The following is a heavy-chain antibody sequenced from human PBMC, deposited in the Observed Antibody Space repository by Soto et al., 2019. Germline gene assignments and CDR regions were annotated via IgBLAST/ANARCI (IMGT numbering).Heavy chain of an antibody. J-gene: IGHJ4*02. V-gene: IGHV4-34*01. CDR3: ARDKITGRFDY. Sequence: SETLSLTCAVYGGSFSGYYWTWIRQPPGTGLEWIGEINHSGSTNYNPSLKSRVTISVDTSKNQFSLKLTSVTAADTAVYYCARDKITGRFDYWGQRTLFTVSS. D-gene: IGHD2-8*02. CDR2: INHSGST. CDR1: GGSFSGYY.